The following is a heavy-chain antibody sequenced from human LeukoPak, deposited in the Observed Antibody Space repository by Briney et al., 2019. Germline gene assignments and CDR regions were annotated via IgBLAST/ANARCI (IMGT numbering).Heavy chain of an antibody. CDR3: ARDGRDGYNNRWFDP. CDR1: GFTFSSYG. Sequence: PGGSLRLSCAASGFTFSSYGIHWVRQAPGKGLEWVAVISYDGSNKYYADSVKGRFTISRDNSRNTLYLQMNSLRAEDTAVYYCARDGRDGYNNRWFDPWGQGTLVTVSS. J-gene: IGHJ5*02. CDR2: ISYDGSNK. D-gene: IGHD5-24*01. V-gene: IGHV3-30*03.